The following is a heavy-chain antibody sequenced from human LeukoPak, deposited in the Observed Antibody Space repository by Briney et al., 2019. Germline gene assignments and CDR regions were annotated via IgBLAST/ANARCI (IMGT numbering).Heavy chain of an antibody. J-gene: IGHJ4*02. CDR1: GFDFSAYE. Sequence: EGSLRLSCAASGFDFSAYEMNWVRQAPGKGLEWVAYFAGSDTTKYYADSVRGRFTISRDNAKNSLYLQMNSLRAEDTALYYCTTLGYHLDSWGQGTLVTVSS. D-gene: IGHD3-22*01. CDR2: FAGSDTTK. V-gene: IGHV3-48*03. CDR3: TTLGYHLDS.